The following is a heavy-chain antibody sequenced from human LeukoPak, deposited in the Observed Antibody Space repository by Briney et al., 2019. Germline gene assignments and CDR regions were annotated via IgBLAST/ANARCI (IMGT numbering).Heavy chain of an antibody. CDR1: GFTLNSYL. D-gene: IGHD1-14*01. CDR2: IKKDGSEA. J-gene: IGHJ3*01. Sequence: GGSLRLSCAASGFTLNSYLMSWGRQAPGRGLEIVANIKKDGSEARYLDSVKGRFTVSRDTAKNSLYLKMNSLRGEDTAVYYCARSNPNRNALDLWGQGPMVTISS. CDR3: ARSNPNRNALDL. V-gene: IGHV3-7*01.